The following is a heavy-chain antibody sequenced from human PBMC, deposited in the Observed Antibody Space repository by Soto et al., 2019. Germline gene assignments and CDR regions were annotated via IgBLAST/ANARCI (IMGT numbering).Heavy chain of an antibody. D-gene: IGHD6-19*01. CDR3: ARRYRSGFDY. Sequence: QVQLQESGPGLVKPSQILSLTCTVSGGSVSSGGYYWSWIRQHPGKGLEWIGYIYYSGSTYYNPSLKSRVTISIDTSENQLSLKLSSVTAADTAVYYCARRYRSGFDYWGQGTLVTVSS. CDR1: GGSVSSGGYY. CDR2: IYYSGST. V-gene: IGHV4-31*03. J-gene: IGHJ4*02.